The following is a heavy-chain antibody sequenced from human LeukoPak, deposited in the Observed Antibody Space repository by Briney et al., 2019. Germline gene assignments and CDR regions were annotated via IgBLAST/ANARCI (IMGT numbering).Heavy chain of an antibody. CDR1: RGSISSGDYY. Sequence: SETLSLTCTDSRGSISSGDYYWSWIRQPPGKGLEWIGYIYYSGGNYSNPSLKCRVTMSVDTSKNQFSLKLSSVTAADTAVYYCARDRGGYGAQQDYWGQGTLVTVSS. J-gene: IGHJ4*02. D-gene: IGHD3-16*01. CDR3: ARDRGGYGAQQDY. V-gene: IGHV4-30-4*08. CDR2: IYYSGGN.